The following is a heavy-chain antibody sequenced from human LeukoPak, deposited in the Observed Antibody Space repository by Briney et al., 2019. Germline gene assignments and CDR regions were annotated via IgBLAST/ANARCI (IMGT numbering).Heavy chain of an antibody. CDR2: TYYRSKWYN. CDR1: GDSVSSNSAA. J-gene: IGHJ4*02. D-gene: IGHD1-1*01. Sequence: SQTLSLTCAISGDSVSSNSAAWNWIRQSPSRGLEWLGRTYYRSKWYNEYAESVKSRMVINADTSKNQFSLQLNSVTPEDTAVYYCARDPRTGGDFDYWGQGTLVTVSS. V-gene: IGHV6-1*01. CDR3: ARDPRTGGDFDY.